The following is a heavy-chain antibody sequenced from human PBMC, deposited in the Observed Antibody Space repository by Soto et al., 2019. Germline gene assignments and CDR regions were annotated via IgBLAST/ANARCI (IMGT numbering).Heavy chain of an antibody. Sequence: ASVKVSCKVSGYTLTELAIHWVRQAPGKGLEWMGCFDPEDGETIYAQKFQGRVTMTEDTSTDTAYMELSSLRSEDTAVYYCATTPYSSSWYWFDPWGQGTLVTVSS. J-gene: IGHJ5*02. CDR1: GYTLTELA. CDR3: ATTPYSSSWYWFDP. V-gene: IGHV1-24*01. CDR2: FDPEDGET. D-gene: IGHD6-13*01.